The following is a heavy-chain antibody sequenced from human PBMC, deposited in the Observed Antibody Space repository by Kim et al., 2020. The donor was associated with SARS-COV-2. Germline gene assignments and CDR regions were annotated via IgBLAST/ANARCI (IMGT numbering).Heavy chain of an antibody. CDR3: ARYTPHNYGSSFDY. V-gene: IGHV5-51*01. J-gene: IGHJ4*02. Sequence: SPSFQDQVTISADKAISTAYLQWSRLKASDTAMYYCARYTPHNYGSSFDYWGQGTLVTVSS. D-gene: IGHD3-10*01.